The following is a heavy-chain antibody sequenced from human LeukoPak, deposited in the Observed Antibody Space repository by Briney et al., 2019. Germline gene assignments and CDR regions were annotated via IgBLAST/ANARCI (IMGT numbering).Heavy chain of an antibody. J-gene: IGHJ4*02. D-gene: IGHD6-19*01. CDR1: RFTLSNYW. Sequence: GGSLRLSCAASRFTLSNYWMSWVRQARGRGLEWVANIKQDGSETYYVDSVKGRFTISRDNAKNSLSLQMNSLRAEDTAVYYCARQRGSGCLDYWGQGTLVTVSS. CDR2: IKQDGSET. CDR3: ARQRGSGCLDY. V-gene: IGHV3-7*01.